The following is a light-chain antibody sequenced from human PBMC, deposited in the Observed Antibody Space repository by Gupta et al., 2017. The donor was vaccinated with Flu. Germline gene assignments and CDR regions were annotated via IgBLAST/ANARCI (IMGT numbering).Light chain of an antibody. CDR3: QSYDSSLSGWV. J-gene: IGLJ3*02. CDR1: SSNIGAGYD. Sequence: SVLTQPPSVSGAPGQRVTITCTGSSSNIGAGYDVHWYQQLPGTAPKLLIYGNSNRPSGVPDRFSGSKSGTAASLAITGRQAEDEADYYGQSYDSSLSGWVFGGGTKLTVL. CDR2: GNS. V-gene: IGLV1-40*01.